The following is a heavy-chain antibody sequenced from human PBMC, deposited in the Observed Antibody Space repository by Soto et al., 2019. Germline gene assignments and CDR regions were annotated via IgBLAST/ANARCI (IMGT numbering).Heavy chain of an antibody. Sequence: QVQLVQSGAEVKKPGSSVKVSCKASGGTFSSYTISWVRQAPGQGLEWMGRIIPILGIANYAQKFQGRVTITADKSTSTAYMELSSLRSEDTAVYYCAIRXXXSTXCXRXXGAFDIWGQGTMVTVSS. D-gene: IGHD2-2*01. CDR3: AIRXXXSTXCXRXXGAFDI. CDR2: IIPILGIA. V-gene: IGHV1-69*02. CDR1: GGTFSSYT. J-gene: IGHJ3*02.